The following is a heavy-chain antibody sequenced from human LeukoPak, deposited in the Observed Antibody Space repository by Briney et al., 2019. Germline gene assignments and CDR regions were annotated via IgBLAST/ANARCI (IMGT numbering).Heavy chain of an antibody. CDR1: GYTFTSYG. J-gene: IGHJ6*03. D-gene: IGHD3-22*01. CDR2: ISAYNGNT. Sequence: ASVKVSCKASGYTFTSYGISWVRQAPGQGLEWMGWISAYNGNTNYAQMLQGRVTMTTDTSTSTAYMELRSLRSDDTAVYYCASGASSGYYHYYYMDVWGKGTTVTVSS. V-gene: IGHV1-18*01. CDR3: ASGASSGYYHYYYMDV.